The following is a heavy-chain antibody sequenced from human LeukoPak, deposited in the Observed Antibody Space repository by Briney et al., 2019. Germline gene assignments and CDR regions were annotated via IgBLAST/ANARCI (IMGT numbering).Heavy chain of an antibody. CDR2: ISSSGSTI. Sequence: GGSLRLSCAASGFTFSSYETNWVRQAPGKGLEWVSYISSSGSTIYYADSVKGRFTISRDNAKNSLYLQMNSLRAEDTAVYYCARAPGGSYGPTTDFDYWGQGTLVTVSS. D-gene: IGHD1-26*01. CDR1: GFTFSSYE. CDR3: ARAPGGSYGPTTDFDY. V-gene: IGHV3-48*03. J-gene: IGHJ4*02.